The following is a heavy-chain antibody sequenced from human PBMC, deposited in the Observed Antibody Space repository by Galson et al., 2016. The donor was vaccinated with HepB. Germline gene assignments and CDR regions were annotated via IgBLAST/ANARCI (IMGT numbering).Heavy chain of an antibody. CDR2: FYSGGST. CDR3: ARNKATARVWGHYYYYMDV. J-gene: IGHJ6*03. CDR1: GFTVSSNY. D-gene: IGHD3-16*01. Sequence: SLRLSCAASGFTVSSNYLSWVRQAPGKGLEWVSVFYSGGSTYYADSVRGRFTISRDNSNNILYLQMNSLRAEDTAVYYCARNKATARVWGHYYYYMDVWGKGTTATVSS. V-gene: IGHV3-53*01.